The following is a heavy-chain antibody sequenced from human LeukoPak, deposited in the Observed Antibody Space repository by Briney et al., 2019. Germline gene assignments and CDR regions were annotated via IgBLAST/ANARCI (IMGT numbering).Heavy chain of an antibody. J-gene: IGHJ4*02. D-gene: IGHD3-10*01. CDR3: SVSDMVRGIY. Sequence: GESLKISCKGSGYSFTSYWISWVRQMPGKGLEWMGKIDPSDSYTNYRPSFQGHVTISADKSISTAYLQWSSLKASDTAMYDCSVSDMVRGIYWGQGTLVTVSS. CDR1: GYSFTSYW. CDR2: IDPSDSYT. V-gene: IGHV5-10-1*01.